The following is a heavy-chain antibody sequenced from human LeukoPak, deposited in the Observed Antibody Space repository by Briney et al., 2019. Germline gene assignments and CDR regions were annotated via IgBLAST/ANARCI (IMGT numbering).Heavy chain of an antibody. J-gene: IGHJ4*02. D-gene: IGHD3-3*01. Sequence: PGGSLRLSCAASGFTFSSYSMNWVRQAPGKGLEWVSAISGSGGSTYYADSVKGRFTISRDNSKNTLYLQMNSLRAEDTAVYYCAKDRTFGVVIIFDYWGQGTLVTVSS. CDR3: AKDRTFGVVIIFDY. CDR1: GFTFSSYS. CDR2: ISGSGGST. V-gene: IGHV3-23*01.